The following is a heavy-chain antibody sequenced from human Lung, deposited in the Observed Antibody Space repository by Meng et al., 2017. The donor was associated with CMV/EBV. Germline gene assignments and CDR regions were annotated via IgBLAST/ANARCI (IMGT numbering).Heavy chain of an antibody. CDR1: GFSLNNHG. V-gene: IGHV3-30*03. D-gene: IGHD2-15*01. CDR2: LSYDGGDK. CDR3: ARDMMLGQAARQTFDV. Sequence: GGSLRLXCAASGFSLNNHGMHWIRQAPGKGLEWLAVLSYDGGDKFYGASVKGRFIVSRDSPRNILYLHMNSLRSEDTAVYFCARDMMLGQAARQTFDVWGQGXLVTVSS. J-gene: IGHJ3*01.